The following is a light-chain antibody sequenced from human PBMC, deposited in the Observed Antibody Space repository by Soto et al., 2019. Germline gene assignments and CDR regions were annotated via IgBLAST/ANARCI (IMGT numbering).Light chain of an antibody. Sequence: IVMTQSPATLSVSPGERVTLFCRASESVSSNLAWYQQKRGQAPRLLIYVASARATGVPARFSGSGSGTEFTLTISSLQSEDFAVYYCQQYNNWYTFGQGTKLEIK. V-gene: IGKV3-15*01. CDR2: VAS. CDR1: ESVSSN. J-gene: IGKJ2*01. CDR3: QQYNNWYT.